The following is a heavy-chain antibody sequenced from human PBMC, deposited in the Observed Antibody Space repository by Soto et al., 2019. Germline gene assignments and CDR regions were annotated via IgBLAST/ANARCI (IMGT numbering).Heavy chain of an antibody. CDR3: ARDVLLWFGELLMAFDI. Sequence: QVQLVQSGAEVKKPGASVKVSCKASGYTFNSYGISWVRQAPGQGLEWMGWISAYNGNTNYAQKLQGRVTMTTDTSTSTAYMELRSLRSDDTAVYYCARDVLLWFGELLMAFDIWGQGTMVTVSS. CDR2: ISAYNGNT. V-gene: IGHV1-18*01. J-gene: IGHJ3*02. CDR1: GYTFNSYG. D-gene: IGHD3-10*01.